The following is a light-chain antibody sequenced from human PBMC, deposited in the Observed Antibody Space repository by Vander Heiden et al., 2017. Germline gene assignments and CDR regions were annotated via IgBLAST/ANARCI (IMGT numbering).Light chain of an antibody. Sequence: SYELTQPPSVSVSPGQTARIPCSGDALPKQYAHCYQTKPGQAPLLVIYKDTERPSGIPELLHGSRSGTIVTLTISGGQAEDEADYYCQSVDSSGTYVVFGGGTKLTV. CDR3: QSVDSSGTYVV. V-gene: IGLV3-25*03. CDR1: ALPKQY. CDR2: KDT. J-gene: IGLJ3*02.